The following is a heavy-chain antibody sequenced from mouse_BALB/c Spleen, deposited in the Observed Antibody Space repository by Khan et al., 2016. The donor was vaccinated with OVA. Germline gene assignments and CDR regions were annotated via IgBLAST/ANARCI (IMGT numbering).Heavy chain of an antibody. D-gene: IGHD1-1*01. CDR2: TNPTNGRT. J-gene: IGHJ2*01. V-gene: IGHV1S81*02. CDR1: GYTFTSYW. Sequence: QVQLKQSGAELVKAGASVKMSCKASGYTFTSYWMHWVKQRLGQGLEWFAETNPTNGRTYYNEKFKSKATLTVDKSSSTAYMLLSGPTFEDSAVYYLSRIKKGVATYFDYGGQGTTLTVSS. CDR3: SRIKKGVATYFDY.